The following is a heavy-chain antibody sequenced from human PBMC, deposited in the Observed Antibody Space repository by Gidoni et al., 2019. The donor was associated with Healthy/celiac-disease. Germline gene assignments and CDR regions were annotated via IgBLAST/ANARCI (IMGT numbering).Heavy chain of an antibody. V-gene: IGHV3-48*02. J-gene: IGHJ4*02. D-gene: IGHD3-16*01. CDR1: GFTFSSYR. CDR3: AREVGPSALGY. CDR2: SSSSSSTR. Sequence: EVQLVESGGGWVQPVGSLSLSCAAYGFTFSSYRMNWVRQAPGKVLECVSYSSSSSSTRYYADSVNGRFTISRDNAKNSLYLQMNILTDEYTAVYYCAREVGPSALGYWGQGTLVTVSS.